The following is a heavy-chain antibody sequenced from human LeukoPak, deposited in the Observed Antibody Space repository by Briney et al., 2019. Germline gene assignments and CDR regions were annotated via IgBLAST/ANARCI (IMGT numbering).Heavy chain of an antibody. V-gene: IGHV4-39*01. CDR3: ARAPVAKQRGKPFDY. J-gene: IGHJ4*02. Sequence: PSETLSLTCTVSGGSISSSSYYWGWIRQPPGKGLEWIGSIYYSGSTYYGPSLKSRVTISVDTSKNQFSLKLSSVTAADTAVYYCARAPVAKQRGKPFDYWGQGTLVTVSS. CDR2: IYYSGST. D-gene: IGHD5-12*01. CDR1: GGSISSSSYY.